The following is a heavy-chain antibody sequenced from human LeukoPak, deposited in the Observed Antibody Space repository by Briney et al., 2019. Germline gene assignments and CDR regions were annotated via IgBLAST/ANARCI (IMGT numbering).Heavy chain of an antibody. CDR2: ISSSSSYI. J-gene: IGHJ4*02. CDR3: ARDSRDYDFWSGYSSTDY. Sequence: GGSLRLSCAASGFTFSRYSMNWVRQAPGKGLEWVSSISSSSSYIYYADSVKGRFTISRDNAKNSLYLQMNSLRAEDTAVYYCARDSRDYDFWSGYSSTDYWGQGTLVTVSS. CDR1: GFTFSRYS. V-gene: IGHV3-21*01. D-gene: IGHD3-3*01.